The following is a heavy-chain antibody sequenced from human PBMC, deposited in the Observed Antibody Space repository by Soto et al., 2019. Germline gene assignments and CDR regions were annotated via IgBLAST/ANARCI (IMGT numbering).Heavy chain of an antibody. CDR2: IYYRGST. V-gene: IGHV4-59*08. D-gene: IGHD3-10*01. Sequence: SETLSLTCTVSGGSISSYYWSWIRQPPGKGPEWIGHIYYRGSTNYSPSLKSRVTKSGDTSKNQFSLKLNSVTAADTAVYYCARSPSAVRGVVYWLDPWGQGTLVTVSS. CDR1: GGSISSYY. J-gene: IGHJ5*02. CDR3: ARSPSAVRGVVYWLDP.